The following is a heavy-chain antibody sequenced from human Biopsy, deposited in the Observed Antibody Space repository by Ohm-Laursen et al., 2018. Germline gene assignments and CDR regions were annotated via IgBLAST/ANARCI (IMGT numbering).Heavy chain of an antibody. CDR2: IIPILRTT. CDR1: TGTFNSYG. CDR3: AREAIGYQLPCDD. V-gene: IGHV1-69*11. D-gene: IGHD2-2*01. J-gene: IGHJ4*02. Sequence: SVKVSCKAPTGTFNSYGIIWVRRAPGQGLEWMGRIIPILRTTAYAQTFLGRVTITADSPTSTVDMELTSLTSDDTAVYFCAREAIGYQLPCDDWGQGTLVTVSS.